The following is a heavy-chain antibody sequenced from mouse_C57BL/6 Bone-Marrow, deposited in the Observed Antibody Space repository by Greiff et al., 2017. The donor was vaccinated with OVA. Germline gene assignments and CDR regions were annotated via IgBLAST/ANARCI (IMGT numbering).Heavy chain of an antibody. D-gene: IGHD1-1*01. J-gene: IGHJ1*03. Sequence: EVQLKESGAELVRPGSSVKMSCKTSGYTFTSYGINWVKQRPGQGLEWIGYIYIGNGYTEYNEKFKGKATLTSDTSSSTAYMQLSSLTSEDSAIYFCARRDYGSSLDWYFDVWGTGTTVTVSS. CDR1: GYTFTSYG. CDR3: ARRDYGSSLDWYFDV. V-gene: IGHV1-58*01. CDR2: IYIGNGYT.